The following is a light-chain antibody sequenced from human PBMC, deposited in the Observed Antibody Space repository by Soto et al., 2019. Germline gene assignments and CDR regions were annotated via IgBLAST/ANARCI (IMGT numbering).Light chain of an antibody. V-gene: IGKV1-5*01. CDR3: QQYNSYPWT. J-gene: IGKJ1*01. Sequence: DIQMTQSPSTLSASVGERVTITCRASQTVSNKLAWYQHKPGQAPRLLIYDTSNRATGIPARFSGSGSGTEFTLTISTLQPDEFATYYCQQYNSYPWTVGQGTKVDIK. CDR2: DTS. CDR1: QTVSNK.